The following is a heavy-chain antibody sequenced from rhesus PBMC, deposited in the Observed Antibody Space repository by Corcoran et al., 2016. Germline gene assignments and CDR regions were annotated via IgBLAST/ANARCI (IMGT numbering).Heavy chain of an antibody. D-gene: IGHD3-28*01. J-gene: IGHJ2*01. CDR3: ARQWGIVVIIGYFDL. Sequence: QVQLQESGPAVVKPSETLSLTCAVSGGAISSSNWWSWSRKSPGKGLEGIGGIYGSCGSTEYNPSLKSRVTISIATSKNQFSLKLSSVTAADTAVYYCARQWGIVVIIGYFDLWGPGTPITISS. CDR2: IYGSCGST. V-gene: IGHV4-93*02. CDR1: GGAISSSNW.